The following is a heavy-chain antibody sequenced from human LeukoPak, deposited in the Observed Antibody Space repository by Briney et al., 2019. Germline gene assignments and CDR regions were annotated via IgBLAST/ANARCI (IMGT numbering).Heavy chain of an antibody. CDR2: ISGSGGST. CDR1: GFTSSSYA. D-gene: IGHD6-19*01. V-gene: IGHV3-23*01. CDR3: ARDLEGYSSGWYPGGNHAFDI. Sequence: QPGGSLRLSCAASGFTSSSYAMNWVRQSPGKGLEWVSSISGSGGSTYYADSVKGRFTISRDNAKNSLYLQMNSLRAEDTAVYYCARDLEGYSSGWYPGGNHAFDIWGQGTMVTVSS. J-gene: IGHJ3*02.